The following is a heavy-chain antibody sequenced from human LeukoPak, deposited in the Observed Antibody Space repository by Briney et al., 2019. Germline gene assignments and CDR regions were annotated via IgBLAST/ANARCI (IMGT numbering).Heavy chain of an antibody. Sequence: GGSLRPSCAASGFTFSSYGMHWVRQAPGKGLEWVAVISYDGSNKYYADSVKGRFTISRDNAKNSLYLQMNSLRAEDTAVYYCARVGGAPTILKDWLRRYYFDYWGQGTLVTVSS. CDR3: ARVGGAPTILKDWLRRYYFDY. CDR2: ISYDGSNK. CDR1: GFTFSSYG. V-gene: IGHV3-30*03. J-gene: IGHJ4*02. D-gene: IGHD5-12*01.